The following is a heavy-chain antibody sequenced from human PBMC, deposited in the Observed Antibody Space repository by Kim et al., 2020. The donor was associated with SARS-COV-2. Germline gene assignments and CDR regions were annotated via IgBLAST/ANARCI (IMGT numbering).Heavy chain of an antibody. CDR3: WRGVRSSRTFDI. Sequence: YSPSLESRVTISIDTSDKQFSLQLTSVTPADAAVYYCWRGVRSSRTFDIWGQGTLVAVSS. V-gene: IGHV4-59*01. D-gene: IGHD3-10*01. J-gene: IGHJ3*02.